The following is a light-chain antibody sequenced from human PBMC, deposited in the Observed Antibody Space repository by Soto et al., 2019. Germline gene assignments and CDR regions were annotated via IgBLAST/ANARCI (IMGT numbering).Light chain of an antibody. CDR1: SSDVGGYNF. J-gene: IGLJ1*01. V-gene: IGLV2-14*03. CDR2: DVS. Sequence: QSALTQPASVSGSPGQSITISCTGTSSDVGGYNFVSWYQQHPGKAPKLVIYDVSNRPSGVSNRFSGSKSGNTASLTISGLQAEDEADYYCSSHTTTSTVYVFGTGTKLTVL. CDR3: SSHTTTSTVYV.